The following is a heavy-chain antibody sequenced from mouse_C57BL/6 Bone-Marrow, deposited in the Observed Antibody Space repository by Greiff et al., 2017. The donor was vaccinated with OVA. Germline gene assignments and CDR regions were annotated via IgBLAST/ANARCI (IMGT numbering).Heavy chain of an antibody. J-gene: IGHJ3*01. D-gene: IGHD4-1*01. CDR1: GFTFSSYG. CDR3: ARGLTGTGFAY. V-gene: IGHV5-6*01. CDR2: ISSGGSYT. Sequence: EVQGVESGGDLVKPGGSLKLSCAASGFTFSSYGMSWVRQTPDKRLEWVATISSGGSYTYYPDSVKGRFTISRDNAKNTLYLQMSSLKSEDTAMYYCARGLTGTGFAYWGQGTLVTVSA.